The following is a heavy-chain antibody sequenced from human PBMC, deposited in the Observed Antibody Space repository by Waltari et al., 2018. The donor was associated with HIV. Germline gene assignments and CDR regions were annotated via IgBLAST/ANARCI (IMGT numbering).Heavy chain of an antibody. D-gene: IGHD3-22*01. CDR1: GFPFSDFA. J-gene: IGHJ5*02. CDR2: IGSNVDGGAT. Sequence: EVHLVESGGGLVQPGRSLRLSCTASGFPFSDFAMSWFRQVPGKRLEGVGFIGSNVDGGATDYAAFMKGRFTNSRDDSKNSAHLQMSGLKTEDSGVYYCARAIITLVPIDGSGAVVNDRWGQGTLVNVSS. CDR3: ARAIITLVPIDGSGAVVNDR. V-gene: IGHV3-49*03.